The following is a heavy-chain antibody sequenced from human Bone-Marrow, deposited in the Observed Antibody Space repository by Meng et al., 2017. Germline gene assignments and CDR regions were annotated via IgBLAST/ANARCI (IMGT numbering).Heavy chain of an antibody. CDR1: GGSFSDYY. CDR3: ARAYYGSGSYYQN. CDR2: INHSGST. V-gene: IGHV4-34*01. D-gene: IGHD3-10*01. Sequence: VQLQQWGAGLLKPSETLSLTCVVSGGSFSDYYWSWIRQPPGKGLEWIGEINHSGSTNYNPSLESRVTISVDTSKNQFSLKLSSVTAADTAVYYCARAYYGSGSYYQNWGQGTLVTVSS. J-gene: IGHJ4*02.